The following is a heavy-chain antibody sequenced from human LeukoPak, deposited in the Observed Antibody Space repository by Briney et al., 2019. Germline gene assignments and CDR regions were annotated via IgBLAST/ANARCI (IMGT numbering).Heavy chain of an antibody. J-gene: IGHJ4*02. CDR2: INHSGST. CDR3: ARGFSLDY. Sequence: PSETLSLTCAVYGGSFSGYYWSWIRQPPGKGLEWIGEINHSGSTNYNPSLKSRVTISVDTSKNQFSLKLSSVTAADTAVYYCARGFSLDYWGQGTRVTVSS. V-gene: IGHV4-34*01. CDR1: GGSFSGYY.